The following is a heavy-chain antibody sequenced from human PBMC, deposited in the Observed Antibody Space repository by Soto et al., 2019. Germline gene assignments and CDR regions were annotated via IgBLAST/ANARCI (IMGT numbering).Heavy chain of an antibody. J-gene: IGHJ5*02. CDR1: GASISSGDSF. Sequence: SETLSLTCTFSGASISSGDSFLSWIRQPPGKGLEWIAYIYSSGSTYYNPSLKRRVAISIDTSKNQFSLNLSSLTAADTAVYYCASLNLSFDPWGQGTLVTVSS. V-gene: IGHV4-30-4*01. CDR2: IYSSGST. CDR3: ASLNLSFDP.